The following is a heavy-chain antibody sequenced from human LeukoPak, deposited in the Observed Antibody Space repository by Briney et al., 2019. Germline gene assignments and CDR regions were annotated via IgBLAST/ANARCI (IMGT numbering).Heavy chain of an antibody. V-gene: IGHV1-46*01. CDR3: AKRSTPGYTNKWCLDF. CDR2: INPSGGGST. CDR1: GYTFTNYH. Sequence: GASVKVSCKASGYTFTNYHMHRVRQAPGQGLEWMGMINPSGGGSTTYAQKFQGRVTMTRDTSTSTVYMELSSLRSEDTAVYYCAKRSTPGYTNKWCLDFWGQGTLVTVSS. D-gene: IGHD2-15*01. J-gene: IGHJ4*02.